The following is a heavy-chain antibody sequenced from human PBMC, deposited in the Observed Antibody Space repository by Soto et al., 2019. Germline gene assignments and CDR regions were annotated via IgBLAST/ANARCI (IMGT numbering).Heavy chain of an antibody. J-gene: IGHJ6*02. CDR1: GYTFTSYY. CDR2: INPSGGST. Sequence: GASVKVSCKASGYTFTSYYMHWVRQAPGQGLEWMGIINPSGGSTNYAQKFQGRVSMTRVTSISTAYMELTRLTSDDTAVYYCARDLYSSSITVTPYYYYGMDVCGQGTTVTVSS. V-gene: IGHV1-2*02. CDR3: ARDLYSSSITVTPYYYYGMDV. D-gene: IGHD6-6*01.